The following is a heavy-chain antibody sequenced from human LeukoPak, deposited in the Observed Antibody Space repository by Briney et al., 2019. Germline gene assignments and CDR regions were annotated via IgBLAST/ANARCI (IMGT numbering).Heavy chain of an antibody. D-gene: IGHD5-18*01. CDR3: ARDLAYGYEKFDY. CDR1: GFTFSSYA. Sequence: GGSLRLSCAASGFTFSSYAMSWVRQAPGKGLEWVSTISGSGGSTYYADSVKGRFTISRDNSKNTLYLQMNSLRAEDTAVYYCARDLAYGYEKFDYWGQGTLVTVSS. V-gene: IGHV3-23*01. CDR2: ISGSGGST. J-gene: IGHJ4*02.